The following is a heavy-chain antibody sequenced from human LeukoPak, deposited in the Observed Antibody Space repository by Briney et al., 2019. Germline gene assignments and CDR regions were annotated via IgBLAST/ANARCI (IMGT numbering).Heavy chain of an antibody. Sequence: SETLSLTCTVSGGSISSSSYYWGWIRQPPGKGLEWIGSIYYSGSTYYNPSLKSRVTISVDASKNQFSLKLSSVTAADTAVYYCAGNYYGSGSYRWFDPWGQGTLVTVSS. CDR1: GGSISSSSYY. V-gene: IGHV4-39*01. J-gene: IGHJ5*02. CDR3: AGNYYGSGSYRWFDP. D-gene: IGHD3-10*01. CDR2: IYYSGST.